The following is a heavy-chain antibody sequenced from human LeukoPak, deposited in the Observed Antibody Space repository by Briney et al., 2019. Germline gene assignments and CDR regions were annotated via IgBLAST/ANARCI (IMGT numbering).Heavy chain of an antibody. CDR2: VSASGTLT. J-gene: IGHJ6*04. Sequence: PVQPLDSASVVSASGTLTHYADSVEGRFTISRDNAKNSLYLQMNSLRGEDTAVYYCARDGTPIYSSGWVYMDVWGKGTTVTISS. V-gene: IGHV3-48*03. D-gene: IGHD6-25*01. CDR3: ARDGTPIYSSGWVYMDV.